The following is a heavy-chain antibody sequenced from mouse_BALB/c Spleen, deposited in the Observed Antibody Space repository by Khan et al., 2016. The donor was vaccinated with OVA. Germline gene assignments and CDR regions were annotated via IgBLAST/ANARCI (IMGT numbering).Heavy chain of an antibody. V-gene: IGHV2-3*01. D-gene: IGHD6-1*01. CDR3: VGFEASYYAMDY. CDR1: GFSLTSYG. CDR2: IWGDGST. Sequence: QVQLKESGPGLVAPSQSLSITCTVSGFSLTSYGVSWVRQPPGKGLEWLGVIWGDGSTNYHSALISRLSISKDNSNSQDFFTLNSLQTDDTATYCCVGFEASYYAMDYWGQGTSVTVSS. J-gene: IGHJ4*01.